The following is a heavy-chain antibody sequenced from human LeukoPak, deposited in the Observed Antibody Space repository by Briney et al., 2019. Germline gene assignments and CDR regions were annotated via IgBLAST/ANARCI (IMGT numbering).Heavy chain of an antibody. J-gene: IGHJ6*04. CDR1: GFTFSSYG. V-gene: IGHV3-30*18. CDR3: AKLMSPGGKLLWFGEVEYGMDV. D-gene: IGHD3-10*01. Sequence: PGRSLRLFSAASGFTFSSYGMHWVRQAPGKGLEWVAVISYDGSNKYYANSVKGRFTISRDNSKNTLYLQMNSLRAEDTAVYYCAKLMSPGGKLLWFGEVEYGMDVWGKGTTVTVSS. CDR2: ISYDGSNK.